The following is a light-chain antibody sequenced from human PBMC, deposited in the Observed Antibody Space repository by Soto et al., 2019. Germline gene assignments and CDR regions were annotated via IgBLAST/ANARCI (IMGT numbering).Light chain of an antibody. CDR1: QRLSSGY. J-gene: IGKJ1*01. V-gene: IGKV3-20*01. CDR2: DAS. CDR3: QHRGSSGT. Sequence: ETVLMPSPGTLFLSPGERVTLSCSATQRLSSGYLAWYKQHFGQAPRLVIYDASRRATGIPERCRGSGAGTHFTLTIKRLEPEDFAVYYCQHRGSSGTCGQGTKVDIK.